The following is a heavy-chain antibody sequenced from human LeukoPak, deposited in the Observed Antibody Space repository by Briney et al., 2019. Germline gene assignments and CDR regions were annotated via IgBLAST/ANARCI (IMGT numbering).Heavy chain of an antibody. V-gene: IGHV3-30*04. CDR1: GFTFSSYA. D-gene: IGHD2-2*01. J-gene: IGHJ6*04. CDR2: ISYDGSNK. Sequence: GRSLRLSCAASGFTFSSYAMHWVRQAPGKGLEWVAVISYDGSNKYHADSVKGRFTISRDNSKNTLYLQMNSLRAEDTAVYYCAREDAPYCSSTSCYYYYGMDVWGKGTTVTVSS. CDR3: AREDAPYCSSTSCYYYYGMDV.